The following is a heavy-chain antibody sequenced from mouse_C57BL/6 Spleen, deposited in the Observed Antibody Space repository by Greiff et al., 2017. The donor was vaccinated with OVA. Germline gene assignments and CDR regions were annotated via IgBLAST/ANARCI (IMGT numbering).Heavy chain of an antibody. CDR1: GYTFTSYW. D-gene: IGHD1-1*01. CDR2: IDPSDSDT. Sequence: QVQLQQPGAELVRPGSSVKLSCKASGYTFTSYWMHWVKQRPIPGLEWIGNIDPSDSDTHYNQKFKDKATLPVDKSSSTAYMQLSSLTSEDSAVYYCATHGSKSYAMDYWGQGTSVTVSS. J-gene: IGHJ4*01. V-gene: IGHV1-52*01. CDR3: ATHGSKSYAMDY.